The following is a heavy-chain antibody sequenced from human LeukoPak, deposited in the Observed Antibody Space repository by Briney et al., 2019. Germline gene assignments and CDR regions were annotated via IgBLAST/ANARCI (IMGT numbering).Heavy chain of an antibody. CDR1: DFNFSTSW. CDR2: LKHDHSDN. J-gene: IGHJ4*02. Sequence: LSLPCAAPDFNFSTSWMSWHHQAPRHELYCEPILKHDHSDNYYVKSDNDRFTISSDHAKNSVYLQMSSLRDKVTPVDYCARAVRVPDSWGQGTLVTVSS. V-gene: IGHV3-7*01. CDR3: ARAVRVPDS. D-gene: IGHD4-17*01.